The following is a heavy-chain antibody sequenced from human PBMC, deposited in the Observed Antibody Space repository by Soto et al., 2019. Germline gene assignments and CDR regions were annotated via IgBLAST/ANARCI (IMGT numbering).Heavy chain of an antibody. CDR3: ARMGPMAARPSH. CDR2: VSSSGTTI. D-gene: IGHD6-6*01. Sequence: QVQLVESGGGLVKPGGSLGLSCAASGFTFSDYDMSWIRQAPGKGLEWVSFVSSSGTTIYYADSVKGRFTISRDNAKNSLYLQRHSLRAADTAVYYCARMGPMAARPSHWGQGTLGTVPS. V-gene: IGHV3-11*01. J-gene: IGHJ4*02. CDR1: GFTFSDYD.